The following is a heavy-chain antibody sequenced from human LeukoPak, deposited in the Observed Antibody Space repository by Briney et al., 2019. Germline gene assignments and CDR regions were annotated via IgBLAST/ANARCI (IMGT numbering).Heavy chain of an antibody. Sequence: PGESLKISCKSSGYSFTSNWIGWVRQMPGKGLERMGIIYPGDSDTRYSPSFQGQVTISADKSISTAYLQWSSLKASDTAMYYCARIDSTSSYFDYWGQGTLVTVSS. CDR2: IYPGDSDT. D-gene: IGHD6-6*01. CDR3: ARIDSTSSYFDY. V-gene: IGHV5-51*01. J-gene: IGHJ4*02. CDR1: GYSFTSNW.